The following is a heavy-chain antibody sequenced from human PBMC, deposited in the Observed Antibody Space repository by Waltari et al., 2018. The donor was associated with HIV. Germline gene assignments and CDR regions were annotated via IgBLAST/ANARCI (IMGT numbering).Heavy chain of an antibody. CDR2: INAGNGNT. J-gene: IGHJ5*02. V-gene: IGHV1-3*01. CDR1: GYTFTSYA. CDR3: ARGYRDSSGYYSLTNWFDP. Sequence: QVQLVQSGAEVKKPGASVKVSCKASGYTFTSYAMHWVRQAPGQRLEWMGWINAGNGNTKYSQKFQGRVTITSDTSASTAYMELSSLRSEDTAVYYCARGYRDSSGYYSLTNWFDPWGQGTLVTVSS. D-gene: IGHD3-22*01.